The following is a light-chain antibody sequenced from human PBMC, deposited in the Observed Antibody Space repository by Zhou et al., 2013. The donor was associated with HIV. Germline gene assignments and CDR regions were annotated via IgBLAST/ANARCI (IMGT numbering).Light chain of an antibody. J-gene: IGKJ2*01. Sequence: DIVMTQTPLSLPVTPGEPASISCMSSQSLLNRDDGNTYLDWYLQRPGQSPQLLIYALSFRPSGVPDRFSGSGSDTYFTLKISRVEAEDVGVYFCMQRIEFPYTFGQGTKLEIK. CDR1: QSLLNRDDGNTY. V-gene: IGKV2-40*01. CDR2: ALS. CDR3: MQRIEFPYT.